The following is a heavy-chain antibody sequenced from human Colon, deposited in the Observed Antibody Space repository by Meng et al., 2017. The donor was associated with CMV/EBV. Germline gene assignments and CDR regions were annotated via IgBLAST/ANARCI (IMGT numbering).Heavy chain of an antibody. V-gene: IGHV3-7*01. CDR1: GFSFSSYW. CDR2: INQDGSVK. CDR3: ARIAAGDFWSVYYPFDY. D-gene: IGHD3-3*01. Sequence: GGSLSLSCAASGFSFSSYWMKWVRQAPGKGLEWVANINQDGSVKYYVDALKGRFTISRDNAENSLYLQMNSLMAEDTAVYYCARIAAGDFWSVYYPFDYWGQGTLVTVSS. J-gene: IGHJ4*02.